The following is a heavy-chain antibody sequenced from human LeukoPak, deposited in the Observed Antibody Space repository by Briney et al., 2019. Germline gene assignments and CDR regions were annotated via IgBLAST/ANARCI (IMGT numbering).Heavy chain of an antibody. V-gene: IGHV3-21*01. D-gene: IGHD6-25*01. J-gene: IGHJ6*04. CDR1: GFTFSSYS. CDR2: ISSSSSYI. CDR3: ARDLGRGYDFYYYAMDV. Sequence: GRSLRLSCAASGFTFSSYSMNWVRQAPGKGLEWVSSISSSSSYIYYADSVKGRFTISRDNAKNSLYLQMNSLRAEDTAVYYCARDLGRGYDFYYYAMDVWGKGTTVTASS.